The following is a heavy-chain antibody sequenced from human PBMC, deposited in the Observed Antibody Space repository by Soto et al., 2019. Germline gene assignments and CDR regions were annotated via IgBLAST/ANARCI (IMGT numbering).Heavy chain of an antibody. CDR2: VNPIVSMS. D-gene: IGHD3-10*01. Sequence: QVQLVQSGAEVKRPGSSVKVSCKASGDTFNFYSINWVRQAPGLGLEWMGRVNPIVSMSNYAQKFQGRVTMTAAKSTSTAYMELSSLRYEDTAIYYCASSYGSGYRAFDYWGQGALVTVSS. J-gene: IGHJ4*02. CDR3: ASSYGSGYRAFDY. CDR1: GDTFNFYS. V-gene: IGHV1-69*02.